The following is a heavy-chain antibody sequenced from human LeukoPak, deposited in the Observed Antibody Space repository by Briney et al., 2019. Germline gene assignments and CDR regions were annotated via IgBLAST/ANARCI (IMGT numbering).Heavy chain of an antibody. V-gene: IGHV3-9*01. CDR3: AKDSGSGWYSNWFDP. D-gene: IGHD6-19*01. Sequence: GRSLRLSCAASGFTFDDYAMHWVRQAPGKGLEWVSGISWNSGSIGYADSVKGRFTISRGNAKNSLYLQMNSLRAEDTALYYCAKDSGSGWYSNWFDPWGQGTLVTVS. CDR2: ISWNSGSI. CDR1: GFTFDDYA. J-gene: IGHJ5*02.